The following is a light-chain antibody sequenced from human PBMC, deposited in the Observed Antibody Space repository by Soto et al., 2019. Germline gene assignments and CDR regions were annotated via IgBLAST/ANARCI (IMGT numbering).Light chain of an antibody. CDR1: QSVSSSY. CDR3: QQYGGSPYT. Sequence: ENVLTQSPGTLSLSPGERASLFCRASQSVSSSYLACYQQRPGQAPRLLIYGASTRATGVPDRFSGRGSGTDFTLTISRLEPEDFAVYYCQQYGGSPYTFGQGTKLEI. V-gene: IGKV3-20*01. CDR2: GAS. J-gene: IGKJ2*01.